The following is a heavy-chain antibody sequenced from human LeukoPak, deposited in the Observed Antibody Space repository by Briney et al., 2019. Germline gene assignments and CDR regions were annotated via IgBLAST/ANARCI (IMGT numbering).Heavy chain of an antibody. D-gene: IGHD6-13*01. CDR2: IYYSGST. Sequence: SETLSLTCTVSGGSISSYYWSWIRQPPGKGLEWIGYIYYSGSTNYNPSLKSRVTISVDTSKNQFSLKLSSVTAADTAVYYCARVKQQLAHRRFDPWGQGTLVTVSS. CDR1: GGSISSYY. CDR3: ARVKQQLAHRRFDP. V-gene: IGHV4-59*01. J-gene: IGHJ5*02.